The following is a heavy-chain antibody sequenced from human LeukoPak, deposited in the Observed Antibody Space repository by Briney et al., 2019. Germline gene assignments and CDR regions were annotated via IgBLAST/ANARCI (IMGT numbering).Heavy chain of an antibody. CDR2: IYPGDSDT. Sequence: GESLKISCKGSGYSFTIYWIGWVRQMPGKGLEWMGIIYPGDSDTRYGPFFQGQVTISADKSISTAYLQWSSLKDSATAMYYCARRGMKGNWFDPWGQGTLVTVSS. J-gene: IGHJ5*02. CDR3: ARRGMKGNWFDP. CDR1: GYSFTIYW. V-gene: IGHV5-51*01.